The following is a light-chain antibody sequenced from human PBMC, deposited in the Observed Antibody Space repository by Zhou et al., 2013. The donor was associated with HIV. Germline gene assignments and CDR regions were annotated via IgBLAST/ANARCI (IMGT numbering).Light chain of an antibody. Sequence: IVMTQSPASLSVSPGERVTLSCRASQSVSSNLAWYQQKPGQPPRLLIYGASTRATGIPARFSGSESGTEFTLTISSMQSEDFAVYYCQQYKIWPQITFGQGTRLEIK. J-gene: IGKJ5*01. V-gene: IGKV3-15*01. CDR1: QSVSSN. CDR2: GAS. CDR3: QQYKIWPQIT.